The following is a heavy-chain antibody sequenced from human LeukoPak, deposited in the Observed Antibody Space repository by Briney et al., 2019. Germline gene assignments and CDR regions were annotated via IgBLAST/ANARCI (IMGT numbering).Heavy chain of an antibody. Sequence: SETLSLTCAVYGGSFSGYYWSWIRQPPGRGLEWIGEINHSGSTNYNPSLKSRVTISVDTSKNQFSLKLSSVTAADTAVYYCARGLIVVVVAATAKGAFDIWGQGTMVTVSS. CDR2: INHSGST. CDR1: GGSFSGYY. CDR3: ARGLIVVVVAATAKGAFDI. D-gene: IGHD2-15*01. J-gene: IGHJ3*02. V-gene: IGHV4-34*01.